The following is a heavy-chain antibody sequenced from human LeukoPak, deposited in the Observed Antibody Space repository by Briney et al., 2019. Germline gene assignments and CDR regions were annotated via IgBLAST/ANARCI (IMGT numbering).Heavy chain of an antibody. CDR3: ARELTIFGVVIEDAFDI. J-gene: IGHJ3*02. Sequence: GXSLRLSCEASGHSFRSYGMSWVRQAPGKGLEWVSGISGSGDNTYYTDSVKGRFTISRDNAKNSLYLQMNSLRAEDTAVYYCARELTIFGVVIEDAFDIWGQGTMVTVSS. D-gene: IGHD3-3*01. CDR2: ISGSGDNT. V-gene: IGHV3-23*01. CDR1: GHSFRSYG.